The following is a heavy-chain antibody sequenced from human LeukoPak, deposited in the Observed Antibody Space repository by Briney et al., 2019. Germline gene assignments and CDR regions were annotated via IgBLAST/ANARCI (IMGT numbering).Heavy chain of an antibody. CDR3: ARVGNIVVVTAIPWFDP. Sequence: GGSLRLSCAASGLTFSSYWMSWVRQVPGKGLEWVANINLDGSERYYVDSVKGRFTISRDNAKNSLYLQMNSLRAEDTAVYYCARVGNIVVVTAIPWFDPWGQGTLVTVSS. D-gene: IGHD2-21*02. CDR2: INLDGSER. J-gene: IGHJ5*02. V-gene: IGHV3-7*01. CDR1: GLTFSSYW.